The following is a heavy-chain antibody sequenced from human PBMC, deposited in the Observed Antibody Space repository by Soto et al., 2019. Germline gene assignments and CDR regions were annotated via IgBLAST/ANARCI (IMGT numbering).Heavy chain of an antibody. Sequence: GGSLTLSCAASGFTFSSYGMHWVRQAPGKGLEWVAVISYDGSNKYYTDSVKGRFTISRDNSKNTLYLQMNSLRAEDTAVYYCAKRRSSSWSDYWGQGTLVTVSS. CDR2: ISYDGSNK. CDR1: GFTFSSYG. V-gene: IGHV3-30*18. CDR3: AKRRSSSWSDY. D-gene: IGHD6-13*01. J-gene: IGHJ4*02.